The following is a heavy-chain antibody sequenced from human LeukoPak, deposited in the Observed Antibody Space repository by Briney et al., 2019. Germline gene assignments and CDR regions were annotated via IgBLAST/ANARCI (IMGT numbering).Heavy chain of an antibody. CDR2: ISSSSSYI. Sequence: KGXXXXSSISSSSSYIYYADSVKGRFTISRDNAKNSLYLQMNSLRAEDTAVYYCARDFTAADPYYFDYWGQGSLVTVSS. D-gene: IGHD6-13*01. V-gene: IGHV3-21*01. J-gene: IGHJ4*02. CDR3: ARDFTAADPYYFDY.